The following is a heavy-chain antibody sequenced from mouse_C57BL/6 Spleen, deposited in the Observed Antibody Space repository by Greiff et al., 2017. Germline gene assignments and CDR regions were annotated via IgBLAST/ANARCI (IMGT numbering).Heavy chain of an antibody. Sequence: QVQLQQPGAELVKPGASVKLSCKASGYTFTSYWMQWVKQRPGQGLEWIGEIDPSDSYTNYNQKFKGKATLTVDTSSSTAYMQLSSLTSEDSAVYYCAITTVVDYWGQGTTRTVSS. CDR2: IDPSDSYT. V-gene: IGHV1-50*01. J-gene: IGHJ2*01. D-gene: IGHD1-1*01. CDR1: GYTFTSYW. CDR3: AITTVVDY.